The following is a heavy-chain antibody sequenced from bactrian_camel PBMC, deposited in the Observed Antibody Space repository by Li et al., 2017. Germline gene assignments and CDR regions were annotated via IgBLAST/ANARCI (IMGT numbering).Heavy chain of an antibody. CDR2: INSSPGGTGRI. Sequence: VQLVESGGGLVQPGGTLRLSCVVSGFTVTSYAMSWVRQSRGKEFEWVSTINSSPGGTGRIDYVDSVKGRFTISRDNAKNTVFLQTNALKTEDTAVYYCVRSGGAKVQVTSQYDYGMDSWGKGTQVTVS. CDR1: GFTVTSYA. D-gene: IGHD2*01. V-gene: IGHV3S40*01. J-gene: IGHJ7*01.